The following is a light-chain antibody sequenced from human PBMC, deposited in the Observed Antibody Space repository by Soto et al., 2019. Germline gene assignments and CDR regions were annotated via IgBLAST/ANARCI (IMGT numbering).Light chain of an antibody. V-gene: IGLV1-44*01. Sequence: QSVLTQPPSASGTPGQRVTISCSGSSSNIGSHVVYWYQQLAGTAPKLLMYNNNQRPSGVPVRFSGSKSGTSASLAISGLQSEDEADYYCAVWDDSLDGWVFGGGTKLTVL. CDR1: SSNIGSHV. CDR2: NNN. CDR3: AVWDDSLDGWV. J-gene: IGLJ3*02.